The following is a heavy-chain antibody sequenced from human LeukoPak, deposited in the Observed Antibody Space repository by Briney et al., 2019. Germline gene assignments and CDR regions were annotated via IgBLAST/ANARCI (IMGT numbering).Heavy chain of an antibody. D-gene: IGHD5-18*01. CDR1: GYTFTSYA. CDR3: ASEGTAMVDY. V-gene: IGHV7-4-1*02. CDR2: INTNTGNP. J-gene: IGHJ4*02. Sequence: ASAKVSCDASGYTFTSYAMNWVRQAPGQGLEWMGWINTNTGNPTYAQGFTGRFVFSLDTSVSTAYLQISSLKAEDTAVYYCASEGTAMVDYWGQGTLVTVSS.